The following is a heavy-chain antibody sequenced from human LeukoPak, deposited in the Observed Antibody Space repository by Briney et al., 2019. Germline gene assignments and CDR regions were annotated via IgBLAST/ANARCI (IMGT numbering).Heavy chain of an antibody. Sequence: GGSLRLSCAASGFTFSSYAMSWVRQAPRKGLEWVSAISGSGGSTYYADSVKGRFAISRDNSKKTLYLQMNSLRAEDTAVYYCAIVIGSGWSHDYWGQGTLVTVSS. J-gene: IGHJ4*02. D-gene: IGHD6-19*01. V-gene: IGHV3-23*01. CDR2: ISGSGGST. CDR1: GFTFSSYA. CDR3: AIVIGSGWSHDY.